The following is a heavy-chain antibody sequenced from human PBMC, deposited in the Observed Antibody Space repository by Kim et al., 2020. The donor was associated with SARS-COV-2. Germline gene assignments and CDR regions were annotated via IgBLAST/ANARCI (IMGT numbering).Heavy chain of an antibody. V-gene: IGHV3-53*01. CDR2: VDPDGTT. CDR1: GVTVSSNY. CDR3: ARANRGRDDAFDL. D-gene: IGHD1-26*01. Sequence: GGSLRLSCAASGVTVSSNYMSWVRQAPGRGLEWVAFVDPDGTTFYADSVKDRFTVSRDRSKNTLYFRLSALRAEDTAIYYCARANRGRDDAFDLWGQGTMV. J-gene: IGHJ3*01.